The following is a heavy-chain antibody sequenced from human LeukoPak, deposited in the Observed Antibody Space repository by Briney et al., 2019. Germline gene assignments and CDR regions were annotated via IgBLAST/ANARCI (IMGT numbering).Heavy chain of an antibody. V-gene: IGHV4-59*01. D-gene: IGHD6-13*01. CDR1: SGSISIYY. J-gene: IGHJ3*02. Sequence: SETLSLTCTVSSGSISIYYWSWIRQPPGKGLEWIGYFYYSGSTNYNPSLKSRVTISVDTSKNQFSLKLSSVTAADTAVYYCARDLKQQLVLGAFDIWGQGTMVTVSS. CDR3: ARDLKQQLVLGAFDI. CDR2: FYYSGST.